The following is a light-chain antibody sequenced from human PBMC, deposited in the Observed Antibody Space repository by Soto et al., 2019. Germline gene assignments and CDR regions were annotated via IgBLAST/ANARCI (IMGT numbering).Light chain of an antibody. V-gene: IGKV3-20*01. J-gene: IGKJ4*01. Sequence: EIVLTQSPGPLSLSPGERATLACRASQSVSSSYFAWYQKNPGQAPRLLLYGASSRATGIPDRFSGRGSGTDVTLTISRLEPEDFAVYYCPQYGSSPLTFGGGTKVEIK. CDR2: GAS. CDR1: QSVSSSY. CDR3: PQYGSSPLT.